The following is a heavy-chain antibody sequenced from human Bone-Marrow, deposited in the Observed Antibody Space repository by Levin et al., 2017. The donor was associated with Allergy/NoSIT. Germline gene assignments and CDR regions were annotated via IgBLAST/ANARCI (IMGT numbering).Heavy chain of an antibody. CDR3: ARENYGDSAFDI. V-gene: IGHV3-20*01. D-gene: IGHD4-17*01. Sequence: SCAASGFPFDDYGMSWVRQAPGKGLEWVSGINWNGGSTVYEDSVRGRFTISRDNAKKSLFLQMDSLRAEDTALYHCARENYGDSAFDIWGQGTMVTVSS. CDR2: INWNGGST. J-gene: IGHJ3*02. CDR1: GFPFDDYG.